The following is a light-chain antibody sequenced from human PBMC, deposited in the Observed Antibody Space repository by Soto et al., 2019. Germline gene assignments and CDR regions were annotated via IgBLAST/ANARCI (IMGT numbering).Light chain of an antibody. CDR2: EDI. J-gene: IGLJ1*01. V-gene: IGLV2-23*01. CDR3: CSYAGSSTYV. Sequence: QSALTQPASVSGSPGQSITISCTGTSSDVGSYNLVSWYQQHPGKAPKLMIYEDIKRPSGVSNRFSGSKSGNTASLTISGLQAEDEADYYCCSYAGSSTYVFGTGTKLTV. CDR1: SSDVGSYNL.